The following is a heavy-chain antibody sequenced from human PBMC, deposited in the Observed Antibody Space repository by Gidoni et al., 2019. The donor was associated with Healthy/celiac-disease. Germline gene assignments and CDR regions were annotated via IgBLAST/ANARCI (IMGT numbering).Heavy chain of an antibody. V-gene: IGHV4-59*01. CDR3: ARSGYSYGLVYYYYGMDV. Sequence: QLQLQESGPGLVKPSETLSLTCTVSGGSISSYYWSWIRQPPGKGLEWIGYIYYSGSTNYNPSLKSRVTISVDTSKNQFSLKLSSVTAADTAVYYCARSGYSYGLVYYYYGMDVWGQGTTVTVSS. CDR1: GGSISSYY. D-gene: IGHD5-18*01. CDR2: IYYSGST. J-gene: IGHJ6*02.